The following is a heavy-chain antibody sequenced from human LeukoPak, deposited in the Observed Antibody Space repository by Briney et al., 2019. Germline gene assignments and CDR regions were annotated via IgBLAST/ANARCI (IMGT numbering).Heavy chain of an antibody. CDR2: IYYSGST. J-gene: IGHJ4*02. CDR1: GGSISSYY. CDR3: ARHGRYFDWSSEYYFDY. V-gene: IGHV4-59*08. Sequence: SQSLSLTCTLSGGSISSYYCSWIRQPPGKGLEWNGFIYYSGSTNYNPSLKSRVTISVDTSKNQFSLKLSSVTAADKAVYYCARHGRYFDWSSEYYFDYWGQGTLVTVSS. D-gene: IGHD3-9*01.